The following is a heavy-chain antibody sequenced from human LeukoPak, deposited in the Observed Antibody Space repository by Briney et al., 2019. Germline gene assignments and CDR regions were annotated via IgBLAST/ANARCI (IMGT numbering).Heavy chain of an antibody. Sequence: GGSLRLSCAASGFTFSSYAMSWVRQAPGKGLEWVSAISGSGGSTYYADSVKGRFTISRDNAKNSLYLQMNSLRAEDTAVYYCARGEKLWLPGPGDYWGQGTLVTVSS. CDR3: ARGEKLWLPGPGDY. D-gene: IGHD5-18*01. CDR1: GFTFSSYA. J-gene: IGHJ4*02. V-gene: IGHV3-23*01. CDR2: ISGSGGST.